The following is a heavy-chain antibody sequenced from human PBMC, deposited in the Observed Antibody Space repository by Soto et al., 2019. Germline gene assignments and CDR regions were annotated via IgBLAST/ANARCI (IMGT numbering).Heavy chain of an antibody. Sequence: SVKFSCKASGGSFSGYVISRLRQAPRQGREWMGVMIPIVGTANYAQKFQGIVTMTRDTSTSTVDMELSSLRSEDTAVYDCARALHMVVVPAAMRWEVDYYHYGMGVWAQGIRVTVPS. V-gene: IGHV1-69*05. J-gene: IGHJ6*02. CDR2: MIPIVGTA. CDR3: ARALHMVVVPAAMRWEVDYYHYGMGV. CDR1: GGSFSGYV. D-gene: IGHD2-2*01.